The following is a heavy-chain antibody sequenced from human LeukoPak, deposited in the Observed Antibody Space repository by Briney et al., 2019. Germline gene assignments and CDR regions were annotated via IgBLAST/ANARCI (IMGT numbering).Heavy chain of an antibody. CDR1: GFTFGDYG. CDR3: ARTVFSGVVAAQHEFDG. CDR2: IRSKAYGGTT. D-gene: IGHD2-15*01. Sequence: GGPLRLSCTASGFTFGDYGMSWVRQAPGKGLEWVGFIRSKAYGGTTEYAASVKGRFTISRDNAKNSVHLQMSSLRDEDTAVYYCARTVFSGVVAAQHEFDGWGQGTLVTVSS. J-gene: IGHJ4*02. V-gene: IGHV3-49*04.